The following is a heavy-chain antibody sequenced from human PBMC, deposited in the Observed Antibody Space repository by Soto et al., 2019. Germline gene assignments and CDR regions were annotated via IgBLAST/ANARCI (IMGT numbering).Heavy chain of an antibody. CDR3: ARERTGTTSMDV. CDR2: MNPNSGNT. J-gene: IGHJ6*02. Sequence: QVQLVQSGAEVKKPGASVKVSCKASGYTCSSYDINWVRQATGQGLEWMGWMNPNSGNTGYAQKFQGGVTMTRNTSISTAYMELSSLRSEDTAVYYCARERTGTTSMDVWGQGTTVTVSS. D-gene: IGHD1-1*01. CDR1: GYTCSSYD. V-gene: IGHV1-8*01.